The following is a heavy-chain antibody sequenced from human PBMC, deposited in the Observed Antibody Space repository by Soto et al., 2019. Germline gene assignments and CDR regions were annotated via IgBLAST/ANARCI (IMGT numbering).Heavy chain of an antibody. CDR3: ARDKYFSGGRCRKNWFDL. CDR1: GGSISSSY. V-gene: IGHV4-59*01. CDR2: IYDDGSA. Sequence: SETLSLTCTVSGGSISSSYWSWIRQPPGKGLEWLAYIYDDGSANYNPSLKSRATISLDMSKNQFSPKLTSVTAADTAVFYCARDKYFSGGRCRKNWFDLWGQGILVTVSS. D-gene: IGHD2-15*01. J-gene: IGHJ5*02.